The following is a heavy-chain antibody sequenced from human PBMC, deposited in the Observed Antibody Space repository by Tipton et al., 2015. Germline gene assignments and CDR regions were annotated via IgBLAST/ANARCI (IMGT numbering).Heavy chain of an antibody. V-gene: IGHV4-31*03. J-gene: IGHJ3*02. CDR3: ARRTVSPDAFDI. D-gene: IGHD4-17*01. Sequence: LRLSCTVSGGSISRGGSYWSWIRQHPGKGLEWIGYMYYSGNTYYNPSLKSRVTISVDTSENQFSLKLSSVTAADTAVYFCARRTVSPDAFDIWGQGTLVTVSS. CDR1: GGSISRGGSY. CDR2: MYYSGNT.